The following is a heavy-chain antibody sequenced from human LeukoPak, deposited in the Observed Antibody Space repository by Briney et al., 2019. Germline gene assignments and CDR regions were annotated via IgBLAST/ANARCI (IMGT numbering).Heavy chain of an antibody. CDR3: AREDTKSRGVTNFYY. CDR2: IWYDGRNK. D-gene: IGHD4-17*01. Sequence: GGSLTHSSAASGFTFCSYTVTWVRQAPGKGLEWVAVIWYDGRNKYYADSVKGRFTISRDNSQNTLYLEMDSLRAEDTAVDFCAREDTKSRGVTNFYYWGQGTLVTVSS. V-gene: IGHV3-33*08. J-gene: IGHJ4*02. CDR1: GFTFCSYT.